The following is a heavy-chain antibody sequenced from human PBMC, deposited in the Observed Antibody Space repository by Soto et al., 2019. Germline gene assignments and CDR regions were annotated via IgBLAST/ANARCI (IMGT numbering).Heavy chain of an antibody. CDR2: IIPIFGTA. V-gene: IGHV1-69*12. CDR3: ASLIAAAGPPHSPRYYYGMDV. J-gene: IGHJ6*02. D-gene: IGHD6-13*01. CDR1: GGTFSSYA. Sequence: QVQLVQSGAEVKKPGSSVKVSCKASGGTFSSYAISWVRQAPGQGLEWMGGIIPIFGTADYAQKVQGRVTITADESTSTAYMELSSLRSEDTAVYYCASLIAAAGPPHSPRYYYGMDVWGQGTTVTVSS.